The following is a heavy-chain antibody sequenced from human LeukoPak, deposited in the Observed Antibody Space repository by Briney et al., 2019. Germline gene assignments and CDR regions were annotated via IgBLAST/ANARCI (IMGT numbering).Heavy chain of an antibody. CDR3: ARDRSTDSSGYYYS. D-gene: IGHD3-22*01. V-gene: IGHV3-21*01. CDR1: GFTFISYS. Sequence: GGSLRLSSAASGFTFISYSMNWVRQAPRKGLDCVSSISSSSSYIYYADSVKGRFTISRDNAKNSLYLQMNSLRAEDTAVYYCARDRSTDSSGYYYSWGQGTLVTVSS. J-gene: IGHJ4*02. CDR2: ISSSSSYI.